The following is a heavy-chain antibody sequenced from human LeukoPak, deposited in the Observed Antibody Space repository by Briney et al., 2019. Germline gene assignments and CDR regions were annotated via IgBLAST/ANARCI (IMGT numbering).Heavy chain of an antibody. J-gene: IGHJ4*02. CDR1: GFTFSTDG. V-gene: IGHV3-30*02. Sequence: GGSLRLSCATSGFTFSTDGMHWDRQAPGKGLEWVAFIRFDGSNVGSNVYYADSVKGRFTISRDNSKNTLYLQMNRLRAEDTAVYYCARDPGGPSVVVPAAIFDYWGQGTLVTVSS. D-gene: IGHD2-2*01. CDR3: ARDPGGPSVVVPAAIFDY. CDR2: IRFDGSNVGSNV.